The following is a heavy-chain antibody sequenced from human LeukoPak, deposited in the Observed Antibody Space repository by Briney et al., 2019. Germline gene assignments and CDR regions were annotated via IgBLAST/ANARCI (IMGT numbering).Heavy chain of an antibody. Sequence: GGSLRLSCAASGFTFSNAWMSWVRQAPGKGLEWVGRIKSKTDGGTTGYAAPVKGRFTISRDDSKNTLYLQMNSLKTEDTAVYYCTTAVWFGDLLLGDYWGQGTLVTVSS. V-gene: IGHV3-15*01. D-gene: IGHD3-10*01. CDR2: IKSKTDGGTT. CDR1: GFTFSNAW. CDR3: TTAVWFGDLLLGDY. J-gene: IGHJ4*02.